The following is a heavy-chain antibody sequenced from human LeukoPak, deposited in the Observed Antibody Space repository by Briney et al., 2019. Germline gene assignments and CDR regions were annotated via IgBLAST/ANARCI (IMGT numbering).Heavy chain of an antibody. J-gene: IGHJ4*01. D-gene: IGHD6-13*01. CDR3: ASALNSRSSSC. CDR1: GYTLTELS. V-gene: IGHV1-2*02. Sequence: GASVKVSCKVSGYTLTELSMHWVRQAPGQGLEWMGWISPNSGGTHYAQKFQGRVTMTTDTTIGTAYMELSRLTSDDTAVFYCASALNSRSSSCWGQGTRVTVSS. CDR2: ISPNSGGT.